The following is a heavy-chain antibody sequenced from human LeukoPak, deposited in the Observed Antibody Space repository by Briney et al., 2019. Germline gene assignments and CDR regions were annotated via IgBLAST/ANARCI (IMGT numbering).Heavy chain of an antibody. J-gene: IGHJ4*02. CDR2: INPSGGST. V-gene: IGHV1-46*01. CDR1: GYTFSDYA. D-gene: IGHD1-7*01. Sequence: ASVKVSCKASGYTFSDYAMHWVRQAPGQGLEWMGIINPSGGSTRYAQKFQGRVTMITDTSTSTVYLELSSLRSEDTAVYYCARENSGTHDYRGQGTLVTVSS. CDR3: ARENSGTHDY.